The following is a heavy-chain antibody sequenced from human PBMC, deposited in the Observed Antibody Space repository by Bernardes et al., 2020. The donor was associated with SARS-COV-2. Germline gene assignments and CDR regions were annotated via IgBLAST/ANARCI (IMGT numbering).Heavy chain of an antibody. V-gene: IGHV3-30-3*01. Sequence: GSLSLSCVASGFTFTHHAMHWVRQTPGKGLEWVAVISYDGSNKYYADSMKGRFTISRDDSENTLYLQMSTLRAEDTAVYYCARDRHDSGSYYSLFDYWGQGTLVTVSS. J-gene: IGHJ4*02. CDR2: ISYDGSNK. CDR1: GFTFTHHA. CDR3: ARDRHDSGSYYSLFDY. D-gene: IGHD1-26*01.